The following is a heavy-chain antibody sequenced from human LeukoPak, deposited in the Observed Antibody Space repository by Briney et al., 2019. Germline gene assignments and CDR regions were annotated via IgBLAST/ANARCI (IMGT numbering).Heavy chain of an antibody. Sequence: ASVKVSCKASGYTFTSYYMHWVRQAPGQGLEWMGWINPNSGGTNYAQKFQGRVTMTRDTSISTAYMELSRLRSDDTAVYYCARVRNLYYYDSSGYYIDYYFDYWGQGTLVTVSS. D-gene: IGHD3-22*01. CDR3: ARVRNLYYYDSSGYYIDYYFDY. CDR1: GYTFTSYY. CDR2: INPNSGGT. J-gene: IGHJ4*02. V-gene: IGHV1-2*02.